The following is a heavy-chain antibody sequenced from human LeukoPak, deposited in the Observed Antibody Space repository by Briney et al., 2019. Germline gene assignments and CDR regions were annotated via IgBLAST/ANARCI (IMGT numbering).Heavy chain of an antibody. CDR1: KFTFSHAW. CDR3: STRGRGDGYNFVDF. V-gene: IGHV3-15*01. D-gene: IGHD5-24*01. J-gene: IGHJ4*02. Sequence: GGSLRLSCAASKFTFSHAWMNWVRQAPGKGLEWVGRIKSSTDGGTRDYAAPVKGRFTISRDDSKATLYLQMNSLQIEDTAVYFCSTRGRGDGYNFVDFWGQGTLVTVSS. CDR2: IKSSTDGGTR.